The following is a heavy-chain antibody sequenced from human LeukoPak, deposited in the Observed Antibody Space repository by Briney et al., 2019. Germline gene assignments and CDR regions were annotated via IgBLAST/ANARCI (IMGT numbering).Heavy chain of an antibody. J-gene: IGHJ6*03. CDR3: ARASPMDV. CDR2: IYNSGST. Sequence: PSQTLSLTCTVSGGSTSSGSYYWSWIRQPAGKGLEWIGRIYNSGSTNYNPSLKSRVTISVDTPKNHFSLKLSSVTAADTAVYYCARASPMDVWGKGTTVTVSS. V-gene: IGHV4-61*02. CDR1: GGSTSSGSYY.